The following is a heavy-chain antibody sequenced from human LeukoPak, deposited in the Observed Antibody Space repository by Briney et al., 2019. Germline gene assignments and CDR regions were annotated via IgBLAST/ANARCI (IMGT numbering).Heavy chain of an antibody. CDR1: GFTFSVYE. Sequence: GGSLRLSCAASGFTFSVYEMNWVRQAPGKGLEWFSYITSGGGTIYYADSVKGRFTISRDNAKNSLYLQMNRLRADDTATYYCARGFNYAFDYWGQGTLVTVSS. D-gene: IGHD5-24*01. J-gene: IGHJ4*02. V-gene: IGHV3-48*03. CDR2: ITSGGGTI. CDR3: ARGFNYAFDY.